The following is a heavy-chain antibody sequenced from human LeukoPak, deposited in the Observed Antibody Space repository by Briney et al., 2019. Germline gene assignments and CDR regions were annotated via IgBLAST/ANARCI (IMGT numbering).Heavy chain of an antibody. V-gene: IGHV3-23*01. D-gene: IGHD4-17*01. CDR2: ISGNSDRT. CDR1: GSSFNNYA. J-gene: IGHJ1*01. Sequence: GGSLRLSCVGSGSSFNNYAMTWVRRAPGKGLEWVSSISGNSDRTYYADSVKGRFTISRDNSKNTVTLQMNSLRAEDTAVYSCAKGHGDYVPAEYLQHWGQGTLVTVSS. CDR3: AKGHGDYVPAEYLQH.